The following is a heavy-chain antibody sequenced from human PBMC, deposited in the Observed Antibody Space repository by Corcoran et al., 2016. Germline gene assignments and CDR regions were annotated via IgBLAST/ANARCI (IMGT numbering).Heavy chain of an antibody. Sequence: QVQLVQSGAEVKKPGASVKVSCKASGYTFTSYGISWVRQAPGQGLEWMGWISAYNGNTNYAQKLQGRVTRTTDTSTSTAYMELRSLRSDDTAVYYCARERIVVVRAAMNDYYGMDVWGQGTTVTVSS. CDR1: GYTFTSYG. D-gene: IGHD2-2*01. V-gene: IGHV1-18*01. CDR3: ARERIVVVRAAMNDYYGMDV. J-gene: IGHJ6*02. CDR2: ISAYNGNT.